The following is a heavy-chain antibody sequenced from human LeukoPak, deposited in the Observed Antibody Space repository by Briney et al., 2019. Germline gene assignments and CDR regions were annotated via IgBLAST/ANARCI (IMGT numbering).Heavy chain of an antibody. CDR1: GFTFSSYW. J-gene: IGHJ4*02. CDR3: ARGVSQYSSSCWDY. V-gene: IGHV3-7*01. D-gene: IGHD6-13*01. Sequence: GGSLRLSCAASGFTFSSYWMSWVRQAPGKGLEWVANIKQDGSEKYYVDSVKGRFTISRDNAKNSLYLQMNSLRAEDTAVYYCARGVSQYSSSCWDYWGQGTLVTVSS. CDR2: IKQDGSEK.